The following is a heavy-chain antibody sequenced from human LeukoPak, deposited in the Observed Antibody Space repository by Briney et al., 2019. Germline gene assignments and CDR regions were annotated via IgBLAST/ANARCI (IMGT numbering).Heavy chain of an antibody. Sequence: GASVKVSCKASGNTFTGHYTHWVRQAPGQGLEWMGWLNPNTGGTNYAPKFHGRVTMTRDTSISTAYMEVSSLTSDDTAVYYCARGGLVRYSSSSGFDYWGQGTLVTVSS. V-gene: IGHV1-2*02. CDR3: ARGGLVRYSSSSGFDY. CDR2: LNPNTGGT. D-gene: IGHD6-6*01. J-gene: IGHJ4*02. CDR1: GNTFTGHY.